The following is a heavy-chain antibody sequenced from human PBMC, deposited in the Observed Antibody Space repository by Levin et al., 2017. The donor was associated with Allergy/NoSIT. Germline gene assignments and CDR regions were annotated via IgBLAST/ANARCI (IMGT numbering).Heavy chain of an antibody. CDR3: ASVIYPFYFDF. J-gene: IGHJ4*02. Sequence: SQTLSLTCTVSGGSLSSATYSWSWIRQPPGKGLEWIGYIFHSGSTYYHPSLKSRVTISVDRSKNQFSLKLSSVTAADTAVYYCASVIYPFYFDFWGRGTLVTVSS. D-gene: IGHD2-21*01. CDR2: IFHSGST. CDR1: GGSLSSATYS. V-gene: IGHV4-30-2*01.